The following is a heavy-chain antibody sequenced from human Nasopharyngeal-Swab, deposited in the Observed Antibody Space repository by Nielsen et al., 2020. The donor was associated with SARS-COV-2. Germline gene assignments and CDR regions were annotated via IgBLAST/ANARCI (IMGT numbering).Heavy chain of an antibody. CDR3: ARVGRTSGYWEIGAFDI. J-gene: IGHJ3*02. V-gene: IGHV1-18*01. Sequence: ASVKVSCKASGGTFSSYAISWVRQAPGQGLEWMGWISPSPYSGDPNYAQKIQGRVTVTTDTSTSTAYMELRSLRSDDTAVYYCARVGRTSGYWEIGAFDIWGQGTMVTVSS. D-gene: IGHD3-22*01. CDR1: GGTFSSYA. CDR2: ISPSPYSGDP.